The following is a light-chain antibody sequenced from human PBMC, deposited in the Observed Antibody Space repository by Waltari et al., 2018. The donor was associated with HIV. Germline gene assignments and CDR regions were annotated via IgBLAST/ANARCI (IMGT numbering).Light chain of an antibody. V-gene: IGLV3-25*03. Sequence: SYELTQPPSVSVSPGQTARITCSGDALAKQYAYWYQQKPGQAPILVIYKDTERPSGIPERFSGYSSGTTVTLTISGVQEEDEADYYCQSADSTTWVFGGGTKLTVL. CDR3: QSADSTTWV. CDR1: ALAKQY. CDR2: KDT. J-gene: IGLJ3*02.